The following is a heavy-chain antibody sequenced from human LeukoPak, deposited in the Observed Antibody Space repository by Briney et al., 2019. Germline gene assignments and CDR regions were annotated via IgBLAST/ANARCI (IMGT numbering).Heavy chain of an antibody. J-gene: IGHJ6*04. CDR1: GFTFSSYA. V-gene: IGHV3-30*04. CDR2: ISYDGSNK. D-gene: IGHD3-10*01. CDR3: ASGVNYYGSTSDV. Sequence: QPGGSLRLSCAASGFTFSSYAMHWVRRAPGKGLEWVAVISYDGSNKYYADSVKGRFTISRDNSKNTLYLQMNSLRAEDTAVYYCASGVNYYGSTSDVWGKGTTVTVSS.